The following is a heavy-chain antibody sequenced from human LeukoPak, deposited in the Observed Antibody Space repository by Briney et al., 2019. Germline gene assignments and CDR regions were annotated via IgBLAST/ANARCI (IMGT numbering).Heavy chain of an antibody. J-gene: IGHJ6*02. CDR3: AKYIGPDYYYYGMDV. CDR1: GFTFSSYA. D-gene: IGHD5-12*01. Sequence: GGSLRLSCAASGFTFSSYAMSWVRQAPGKGLEWVSAISGSGGSTYYADSVKGRFTISRDNSKNTLYLQMNSLRAEDTAVYYCAKYIGPDYYYYGMDVWGQGPTVTVSS. V-gene: IGHV3-23*01. CDR2: ISGSGGST.